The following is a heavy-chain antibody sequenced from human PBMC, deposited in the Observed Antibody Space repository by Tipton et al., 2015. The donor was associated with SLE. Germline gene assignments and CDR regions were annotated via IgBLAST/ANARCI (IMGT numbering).Heavy chain of an antibody. CDR2: ITNNGNT. Sequence: TLSLTCTVSGGSISGSNYYWDWIRQPPGKGPEWIGRITNNGNTYYIPSLQSRVTMSVDTSKNHFSLKLSSVIAADTAVYYCARHDTNYGRNWFDPWGQGTLATVSS. CDR1: GGSISGSNYY. J-gene: IGHJ5*02. D-gene: IGHD2-8*01. CDR3: ARHDTNYGRNWFDP. V-gene: IGHV4-39*01.